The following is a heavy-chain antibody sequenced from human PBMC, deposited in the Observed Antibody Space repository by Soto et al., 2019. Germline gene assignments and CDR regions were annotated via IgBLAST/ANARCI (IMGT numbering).Heavy chain of an antibody. CDR2: INHSGST. Sequence: QVQLQQWGAGLLKPSETLSLTCAVYGGSFSGYYWSWIRQPPGKGLEWMGEINHSGSTNYNPSLKSRVNISVDTSKNQFSLKLSSVTAADTAVYYCAREPRARGQQLVKGSTANWFDPWGQGTLVTVSS. CDR3: AREPRARGQQLVKGSTANWFDP. CDR1: GGSFSGYY. D-gene: IGHD6-13*01. V-gene: IGHV4-34*01. J-gene: IGHJ5*02.